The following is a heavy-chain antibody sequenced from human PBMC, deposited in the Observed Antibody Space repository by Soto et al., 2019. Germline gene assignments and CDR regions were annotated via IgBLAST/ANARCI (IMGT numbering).Heavy chain of an antibody. Sequence: EVQLLESGGNLVQPGGSLRLSCAASGFTFSNYAMSWVRQAPGKGLEWVSSITNSGRSTYYADSVKGRFTISRDNSKNTLYLQMTSLRADDTALYYCAKRGAFNSGWVGDIDYWGQGNLVTVSS. CDR3: AKRGAFNSGWVGDIDY. J-gene: IGHJ4*02. D-gene: IGHD6-19*01. CDR2: ITNSGRST. V-gene: IGHV3-23*01. CDR1: GFTFSNYA.